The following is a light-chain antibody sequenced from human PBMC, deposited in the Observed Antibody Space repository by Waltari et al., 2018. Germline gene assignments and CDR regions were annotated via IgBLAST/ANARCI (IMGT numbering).Light chain of an antibody. Sequence: AIQMTQSPSSLSASVGDRFPITCRASQYIRNYIGRYQQRPGRAPKLLIYGASYLHSGVPSRFSGSGSGTFFTLIISSLQPEDFATYYCLQDYSYPRTFGQGTKVDIK. CDR3: LQDYSYPRT. CDR1: QYIRNY. V-gene: IGKV1-6*01. J-gene: IGKJ1*01. CDR2: GAS.